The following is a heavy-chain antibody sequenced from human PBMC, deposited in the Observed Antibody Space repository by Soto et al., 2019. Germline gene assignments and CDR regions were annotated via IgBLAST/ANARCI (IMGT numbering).Heavy chain of an antibody. CDR2: ISSSGSTT. J-gene: IGHJ6*02. CDR1: GFTFSSYS. V-gene: IGHV3-48*01. D-gene: IGHD3-3*01. CDR3: AKDPINFWSGYSNDSKWDV. Sequence: PGGSLRLSCAASGFTFSSYSMNWVLQAPGKGLDWVSYISSSGSTTYYADSVKGRFTISRDNSKNTLYLQMNSLRAEDTAVYYCAKDPINFWSGYSNDSKWDVWGQGATVTVSS.